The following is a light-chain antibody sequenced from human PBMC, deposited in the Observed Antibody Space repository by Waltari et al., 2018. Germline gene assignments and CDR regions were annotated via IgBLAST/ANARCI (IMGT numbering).Light chain of an antibody. CDR3: SSYTSGSTPV. CDR1: SRDVGGYDY. J-gene: IGLJ3*02. V-gene: IGLV2-14*01. Sequence: QSALTQPATVSGSPGQSITISCTGTSRDVGGYDYVPWYQQHPGKAPKLMIYEVDNRPSGISNRFSGSKSGNTASLTISGLQAEDEADYYCSSYTSGSTPVFGGGTKLTIL. CDR2: EVD.